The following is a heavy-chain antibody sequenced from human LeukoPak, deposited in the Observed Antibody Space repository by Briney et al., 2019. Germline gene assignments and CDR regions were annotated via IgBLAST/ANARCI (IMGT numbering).Heavy chain of an antibody. Sequence: GGSLRLSCAASGFTFSSYSMNWVRQAPGKGLEWVSYISSSSSTIYYADSVKGRFTISRDNAKNSLYLQMNSLRAEDTAVYYCARNRNIRGPREAFDYWGQGTLVTVSS. CDR2: ISSSSSTI. CDR1: GFTFSSYS. V-gene: IGHV3-48*01. J-gene: IGHJ4*02. CDR3: ARNRNIRGPREAFDY. D-gene: IGHD3-10*01.